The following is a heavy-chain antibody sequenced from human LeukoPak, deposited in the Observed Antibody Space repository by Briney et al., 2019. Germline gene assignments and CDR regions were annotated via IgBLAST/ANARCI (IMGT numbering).Heavy chain of an antibody. CDR1: GFTFSSYA. CDR2: ISSNGGST. Sequence: GGSLRLSCAASGFTFSSYAMHWVRQAPGKGLEYVSAISSNGGSTYYANSVKGRFTISRDNSKNTLYLQMGSLRAEDMAVYYCARGGKRGGSYYXXXXV. CDR3: ARGGKRGGSYYXXXXV. V-gene: IGHV3-64*01. D-gene: IGHD2-15*01. J-gene: IGHJ6*03.